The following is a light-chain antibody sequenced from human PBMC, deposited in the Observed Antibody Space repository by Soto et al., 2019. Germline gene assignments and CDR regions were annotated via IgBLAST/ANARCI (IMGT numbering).Light chain of an antibody. CDR1: SSNIGSNT. CDR3: SAWDDTLHGPV. J-gene: IGLJ1*01. V-gene: IGLV1-44*01. Sequence: QSVLTQPPSASGTPGQRVTISCDGSSSNIGSNTVIWYQLLPGTAPKLLMHTNDQRPSGVTDRFSGSKSGSSASLAISGLQSEDEAEYYCSAWDDTLHGPVFGTGTKVTVL. CDR2: TND.